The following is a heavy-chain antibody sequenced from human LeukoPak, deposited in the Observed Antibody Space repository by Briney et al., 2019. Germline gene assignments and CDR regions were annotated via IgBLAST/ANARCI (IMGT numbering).Heavy chain of an antibody. CDR2: IYPGDSDT. CDR3: ARRRFVRVVPAEYYFDY. D-gene: IGHD2-2*01. J-gene: IGHJ4*02. CDR1: GYSFTSYW. V-gene: IGHV5-51*01. Sequence: GESLKISCKGSGYSFTSYWIGWVRQMPGKGLEWMGIIYPGDSDTRYSPSFQGQVTISADKSISTAYLQWSSLKASGTAMYYCARRRFVRVVPAEYYFDYWGQGTLVTASS.